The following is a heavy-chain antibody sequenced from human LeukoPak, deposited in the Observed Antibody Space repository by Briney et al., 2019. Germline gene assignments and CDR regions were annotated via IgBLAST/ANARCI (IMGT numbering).Heavy chain of an antibody. CDR2: IYPGDSDT. J-gene: IGHJ3*02. CDR3: ARYYYSSILWAFDI. Sequence: GESLKISCKGSGYGFTIYWIAWVRQMPGKGLEWMGIIYPGDSDTRYSPSFQGQVTISADKSISTAYLQWSSLKASDTAMYYCARYYYSSILWAFDIWGQGTLVTVSS. D-gene: IGHD3-22*01. CDR1: GYGFTIYW. V-gene: IGHV5-51*01.